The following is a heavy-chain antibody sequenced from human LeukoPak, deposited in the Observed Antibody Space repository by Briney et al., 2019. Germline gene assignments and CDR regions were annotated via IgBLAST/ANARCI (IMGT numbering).Heavy chain of an antibody. CDR1: GFTFSSYW. Sequence: GGSLTLSCVASGFTFSSYWMHWVRHAPGKGLVWVSRINSDGSSTKCADSVKGRFTISRDNAKNTLYLQMNSLRAEDTAVYYCAALDHGHDYWGQGTLVTVSS. V-gene: IGHV3-74*03. CDR2: INSDGSST. CDR3: AALDHGHDY. J-gene: IGHJ4*02.